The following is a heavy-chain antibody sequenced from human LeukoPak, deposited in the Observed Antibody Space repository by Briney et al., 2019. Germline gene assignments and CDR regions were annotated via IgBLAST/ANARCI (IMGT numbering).Heavy chain of an antibody. Sequence: PSETLSLTCTVSGGSISSSSYYWGWIRQPPGKGLEWVANIKQDGSEKYYVDSVKGRFTISRDNAKNSLYLQMNSLRAEDTAVYYCARGFWGYYYDSSYDYWGQGTLVTVSS. CDR1: GGSISSSSYY. CDR3: ARGFWGYYYDSSYDY. J-gene: IGHJ4*02. V-gene: IGHV3-7*01. D-gene: IGHD3-22*01. CDR2: IKQDGSEK.